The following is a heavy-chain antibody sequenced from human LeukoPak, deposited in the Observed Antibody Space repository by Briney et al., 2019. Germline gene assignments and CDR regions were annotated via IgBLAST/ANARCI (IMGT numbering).Heavy chain of an antibody. CDR1: GFTFSSCS. CDR2: ISGSSSYI. D-gene: IGHD3-22*01. CDR3: ARDPQPAADYYDSSGYFDY. V-gene: IGHV3-21*01. J-gene: IGHJ4*02. Sequence: GSLILFSAAAGFTFSSCSMIYVRHAPGERLEWVSSISGSSSYIYYADSVKGRFTLSRDNAKNSLYLQMNSLRTEDTAVYYCARDPQPAADYYDSSGYFDYWGQGTLVTVSS.